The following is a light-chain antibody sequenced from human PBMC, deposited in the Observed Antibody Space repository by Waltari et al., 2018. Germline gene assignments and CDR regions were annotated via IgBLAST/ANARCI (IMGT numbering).Light chain of an antibody. CDR3: SSYTSGASVDV. V-gene: IGLV2-14*01. Sequence: QSDLTQPASVAGSPGQPITITCTGTTGHIGSYNYVSLYQQYPGEAPKLIVYDVDNRPSGISDRFSGSKSGNTASLTISGLQTEDEADYYCSSYTSGASVDVFGTGTRVTVL. J-gene: IGLJ1*01. CDR1: TGHIGSYNY. CDR2: DVD.